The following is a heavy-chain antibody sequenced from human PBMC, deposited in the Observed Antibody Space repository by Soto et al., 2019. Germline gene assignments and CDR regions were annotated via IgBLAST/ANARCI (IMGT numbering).Heavy chain of an antibody. V-gene: IGHV4-30-4*01. CDR1: GGSISSGDYY. D-gene: IGHD2-21*01. Sequence: QVQLQESGPGLVKPSQTLSLTCTVSGGSISSGDYYWSWLRQPPGKGLEWIGYIYYSGSSYHNPSLKSRVTISVDTYKTQFSLKLSSGTAADTDVYYCASRVVLGWSDWFDPWGQGTLVPVSS. CDR3: ASRVVLGWSDWFDP. J-gene: IGHJ5*02. CDR2: IYYSGSS.